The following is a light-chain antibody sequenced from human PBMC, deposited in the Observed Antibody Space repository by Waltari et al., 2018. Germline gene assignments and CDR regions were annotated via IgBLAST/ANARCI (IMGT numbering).Light chain of an antibody. CDR3: QQYDSSPAT. Sequence: LSWDQQQPGQRPKVLGYWASSRACGVPDRFSGSGSGRKYSLTISGLQAEDVAVYYCQQYDSSPATFGQETKLKMK. V-gene: IGKV4-1*01. J-gene: IGKJ2*01. CDR2: WAS.